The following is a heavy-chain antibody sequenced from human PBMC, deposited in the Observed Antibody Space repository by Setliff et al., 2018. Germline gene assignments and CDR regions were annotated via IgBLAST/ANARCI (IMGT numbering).Heavy chain of an antibody. CDR2: INYSGST. CDR1: GGTFSDYH. CDR3: ATRKSSGRLYYMDV. V-gene: IGHV4-34*08. D-gene: IGHD1-26*01. Sequence: SETLSLTCAAYGGTFSDYHWTWIRQSPEKGLEWIGEINYSGSTNYNPSLKSRVTISGDTSKNQVSLRLSSVTAADTAVYYCATRKSSGRLYYMDVWGKGTTVTVSS. J-gene: IGHJ6*03.